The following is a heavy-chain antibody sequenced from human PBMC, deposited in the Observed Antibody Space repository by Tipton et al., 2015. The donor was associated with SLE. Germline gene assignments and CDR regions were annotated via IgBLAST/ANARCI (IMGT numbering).Heavy chain of an antibody. D-gene: IGHD3-16*01. CDR1: GYTFSTYG. Sequence: QVQLVQSGAEVKKPGASVRVSCKTSGYTFSTYGISWVRQAPGQGLEWMGWISPYNGNTNYAQKLQGRVTMTTDTSTSTAYMELRSLRSDDTAVYYCARFVWSYYYGMDVWGQGTTVTVSS. V-gene: IGHV1-18*01. CDR3: ARFVWSYYYGMDV. CDR2: ISPYNGNT. J-gene: IGHJ6*02.